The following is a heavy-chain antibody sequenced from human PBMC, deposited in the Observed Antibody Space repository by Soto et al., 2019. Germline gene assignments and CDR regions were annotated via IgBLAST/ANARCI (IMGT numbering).Heavy chain of an antibody. J-gene: IGHJ4*02. V-gene: IGHV3-9*01. CDR1: GFTFDDYA. CDR2: ISWNSGSI. CDR3: AKDNYGSGEIGY. Sequence: EVQLVESVGGLVQPGRSLRLSCAASGFTFDDYAMHWVRQAPGKGLEWVSGISWNSGSIGYADSVKGRFTISRDNAKNSLYLQMNSLRAEDTALYYCAKDNYGSGEIGYWGQGTLVTVSS. D-gene: IGHD3-10*01.